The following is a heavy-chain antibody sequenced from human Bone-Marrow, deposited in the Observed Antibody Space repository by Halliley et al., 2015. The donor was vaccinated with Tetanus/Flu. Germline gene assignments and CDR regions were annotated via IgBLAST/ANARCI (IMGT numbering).Heavy chain of an antibody. Sequence: TLSLTCSVSGGSISSTSYYWGWIRQPPGKGLEWIGSIYYNGDTYYNPSLKSRVTISVDTSKNQFSLNLISVTAADTAVYYCARQDPYDFWSGYFDYWGQGTLVTLSS. CDR1: GGSISSTSYY. V-gene: IGHV4-39*01. D-gene: IGHD3-3*01. J-gene: IGHJ4*02. CDR3: ARQDPYDFWSGYFDY. CDR2: IYYNGDT.